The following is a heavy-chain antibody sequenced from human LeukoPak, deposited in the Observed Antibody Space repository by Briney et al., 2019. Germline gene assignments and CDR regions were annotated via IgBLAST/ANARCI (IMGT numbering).Heavy chain of an antibody. CDR3: ATGVRGRWLQFDY. D-gene: IGHD5-24*01. V-gene: IGHV4-59*01. Sequence: PSETLSLTCTVSGGSISSYYWSWIRQPPGKGLEWIGYIYYSGSTKYNTSFKSGATISVDTSKNQFSLKLSSVTAGDTAGYYCATGVRGRWLQFDYWGQGTLVTVSS. J-gene: IGHJ4*02. CDR1: GGSISSYY. CDR2: IYYSGST.